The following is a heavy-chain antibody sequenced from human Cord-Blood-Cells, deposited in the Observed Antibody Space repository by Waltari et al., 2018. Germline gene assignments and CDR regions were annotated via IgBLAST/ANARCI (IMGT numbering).Heavy chain of an antibody. D-gene: IGHD6-6*01. CDR2: IIPIFGTA. CDR1: GGTFSSYA. Sequence: QVQLVQSGAEVKKPGSSVKVSCKASGGTFSSYAISWVGQAPGQGLEWMGGIIPIFGTANYAQKFQGRVTITADESTSTAYMELSSLRSEDTAVYYCARVNRITSIAARRAFDIWGQGTMVTVSS. V-gene: IGHV1-69*01. J-gene: IGHJ3*02. CDR3: ARVNRITSIAARRAFDI.